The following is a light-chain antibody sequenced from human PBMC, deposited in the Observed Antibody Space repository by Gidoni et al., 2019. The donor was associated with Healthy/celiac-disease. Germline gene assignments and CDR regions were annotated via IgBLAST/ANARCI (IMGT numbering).Light chain of an antibody. CDR1: KLGNKY. V-gene: IGLV3-1*01. Sequence: SYELTQPPSVSVSPGQTASITCSGDKLGNKYSSWYQQKPGQSPVLVIYQDDKRPPGIPERFSGSNSGNTATLTISGTQAMDEADYYCQAWDSSTVVFGGGTKLTVL. CDR3: QAWDSSTVV. CDR2: QDD. J-gene: IGLJ2*01.